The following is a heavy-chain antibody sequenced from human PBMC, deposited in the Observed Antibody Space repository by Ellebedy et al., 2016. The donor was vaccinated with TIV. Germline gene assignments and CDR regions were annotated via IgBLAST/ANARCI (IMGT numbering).Heavy chain of an antibody. CDR3: ATQLWNTEF. Sequence: GESLKISCEASESTFSSYGMSWVRQAPGKGLEWVSSISTTDGTHYADSVKVRFTTSRDNPKNTLYLQMNSLRVEDTAVYYCATQLWNTEFWGQGTLVIVSS. V-gene: IGHV3-23*01. D-gene: IGHD5-24*01. CDR2: ISTTDGT. J-gene: IGHJ4*02. CDR1: ESTFSSYG.